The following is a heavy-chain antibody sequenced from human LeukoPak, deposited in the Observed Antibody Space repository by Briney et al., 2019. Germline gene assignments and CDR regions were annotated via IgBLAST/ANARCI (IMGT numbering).Heavy chain of an antibody. J-gene: IGHJ1*01. CDR3: ARPYCSGGSCYSGIDFQH. CDR1: GYSFTSYW. D-gene: IGHD2-15*01. V-gene: IGHV5-10-1*01. Sequence: GESLRISCKGSGYSFTSYWISWVRQMPGKGLEWMGRIDPSDSYTNYSPSFQGHVTISADKSISTAYLQWSSLKASDTAMYYCARPYCSGGSCYSGIDFQHWGQGTLVTVSS. CDR2: IDPSDSYT.